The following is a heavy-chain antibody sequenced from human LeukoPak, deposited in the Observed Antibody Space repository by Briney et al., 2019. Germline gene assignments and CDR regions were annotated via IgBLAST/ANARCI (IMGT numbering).Heavy chain of an antibody. D-gene: IGHD6-6*01. Sequence: SETLSLTCTVSGDSISSYYWSWIRQPAGKGLEWIGRIYTSGSTNYNPSLKSRVTMSVDTSKNQLPLKLTSVTAADTAVYYCARAGEHSSSPFEYWGQGILVTVSS. J-gene: IGHJ4*02. CDR2: IYTSGST. CDR3: ARAGEHSSSPFEY. V-gene: IGHV4-4*07. CDR1: GDSISSYY.